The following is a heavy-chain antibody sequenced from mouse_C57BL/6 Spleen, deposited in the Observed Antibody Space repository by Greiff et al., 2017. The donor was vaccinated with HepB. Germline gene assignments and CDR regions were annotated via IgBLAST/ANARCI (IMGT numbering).Heavy chain of an antibody. CDR2: IYPGDGDT. V-gene: IGHV1-82*01. D-gene: IGHD1-1*02. Sequence: VQRVESGPELVKPGASVKISCKASGYAFSSSWMNWVKQRPGKGLEWIGRIYPGDGDTNYNGKFKGKATLTADKSSSTAYMQLSSLTSEDSAVYFCARGGGPGAWFAYWGQGTLVTVSA. CDR3: ARGGGPGAWFAY. J-gene: IGHJ3*01. CDR1: GYAFSSSW.